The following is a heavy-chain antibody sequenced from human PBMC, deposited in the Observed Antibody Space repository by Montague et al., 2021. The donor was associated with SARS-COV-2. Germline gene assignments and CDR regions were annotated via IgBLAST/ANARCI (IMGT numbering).Heavy chain of an antibody. CDR1: GDSVSSNSAT. Sequence: CAISGDSVSSNSATWNWVRQSPSRGLEWLGRTYYRSKRYNDYAVSVRGRVTINPDTSKNQFSLQLNSVTPEDTAIYYCTSGREGNYNVMDVWGQETTVTVSS. V-gene: IGHV6-1*01. CDR2: TYYRSKRYN. CDR3: TSGREGNYNVMDV. J-gene: IGHJ6*02. D-gene: IGHD1-1*01.